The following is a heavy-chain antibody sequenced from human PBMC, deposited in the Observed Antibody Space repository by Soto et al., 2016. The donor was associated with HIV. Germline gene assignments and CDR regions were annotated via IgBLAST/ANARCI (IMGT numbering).Heavy chain of an antibody. D-gene: IGHD6-13*01. CDR2: LNPNSGNT. Sequence: QVQLVQSGPEVKKPGASVKVSCKASGYTFPNFDTNWVRQATGQGLEWMGWLNPNSGNTGYAQMFQGRITITRDTSISTAYMELSNLTSEDTAVYYCARVQGYSSSWSLYYSYYMDVWAKGPRSPSP. CDR1: GYTFPNFD. J-gene: IGHJ6*03. CDR3: ARVQGYSSSWSLYYSYYMDV. V-gene: IGHV1-8*01.